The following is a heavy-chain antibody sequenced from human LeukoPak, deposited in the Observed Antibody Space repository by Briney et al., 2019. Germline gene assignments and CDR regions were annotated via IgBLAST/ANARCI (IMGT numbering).Heavy chain of an antibody. CDR1: GYSFTSYW. CDR3: ARQMWGDDYGDHGEIDY. V-gene: IGHV5-51*01. D-gene: IGHD4-17*01. Sequence: GESLKISCKASGYSFTSYWIGWVRQMPGKGLEWMGIIYPGDSDTRYSPSFQGQVTISADKSISTAYLQWSSLKASDTAMYYCARQMWGDDYGDHGEIDYWGQGTLVTVSS. J-gene: IGHJ4*02. CDR2: IYPGDSDT.